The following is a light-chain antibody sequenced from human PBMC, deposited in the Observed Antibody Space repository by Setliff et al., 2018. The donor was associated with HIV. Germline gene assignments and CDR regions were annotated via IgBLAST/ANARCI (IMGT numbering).Light chain of an antibody. CDR2: RNN. CDR3: ATWDDSLNGYV. CDR1: SSNIGSNT. V-gene: IGLV1-44*01. J-gene: IGLJ1*01. Sequence: QSALTQPPSASGTPGQRVTISCSGSSSNIGSNTVNWYQQHPGTAPKLLIYRNNQRPSGVPDRFSGSKSGTSASLAISGLQSEAEADYYCATWDDSLNGYVFGTGTKVTVL.